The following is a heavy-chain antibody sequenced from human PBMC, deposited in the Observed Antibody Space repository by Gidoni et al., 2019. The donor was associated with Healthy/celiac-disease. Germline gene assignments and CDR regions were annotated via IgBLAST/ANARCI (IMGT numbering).Heavy chain of an antibody. D-gene: IGHD1-26*01. CDR2: ISGSGSST. V-gene: IGHV3-23*01. CDR1: GFTFSSYA. J-gene: IGHJ6*02. Sequence: EVQLLESGGGLVQPGGSLRLSCAASGFTFSSYAMTWVRQAPGKGLEWVSAISGSGSSTYYADSVKGRFTISRDNSKNTMYLQMNSLRAEDTAVYYCAKVRGLGATAHYYYGMDVWGQGTTVTVSS. CDR3: AKVRGLGATAHYYYGMDV.